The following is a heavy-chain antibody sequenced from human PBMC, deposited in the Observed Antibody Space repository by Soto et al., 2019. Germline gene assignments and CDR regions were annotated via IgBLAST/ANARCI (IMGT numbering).Heavy chain of an antibody. Sequence: GESLKISCKASGYSFTSYWIGWVRQMPGKGLEWMGIIYPGDSDTRYSPSFQGQVTISADKSISTAYLQWSSLKASDTAMYYCLRGGYSSSRTPNAVYWGQGTLVTVSS. J-gene: IGHJ4*02. CDR2: IYPGDSDT. CDR3: LRGGYSSSRTPNAVY. D-gene: IGHD6-13*01. V-gene: IGHV5-51*01. CDR1: GYSFTSYW.